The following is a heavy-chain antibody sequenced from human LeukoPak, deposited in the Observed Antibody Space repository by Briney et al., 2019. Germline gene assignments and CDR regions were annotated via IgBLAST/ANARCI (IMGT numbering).Heavy chain of an antibody. Sequence: GGSLRLSCAASGFTFSSYGMHWVRQAPGKGLEWVAFIRYDGSNKYYADSVKGRFTITRDNSKNTLYLQMNSLRAEDTAVHYCAKDGGYSSGWSASFDYWGQGTLVTVSS. J-gene: IGHJ4*02. CDR2: IRYDGSNK. V-gene: IGHV3-30*02. D-gene: IGHD6-19*01. CDR3: AKDGGYSSGWSASFDY. CDR1: GFTFSSYG.